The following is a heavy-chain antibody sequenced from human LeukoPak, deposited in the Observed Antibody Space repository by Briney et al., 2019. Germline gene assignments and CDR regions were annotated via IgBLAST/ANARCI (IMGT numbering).Heavy chain of an antibody. CDR2: IYYSGST. Sequence: PSETLSLTCTVSGSSISSGGYYWGWIRQPPGKGLEWIGSIYYSGSTYYNPSLKSRVTISVDTSKNQFSLKLSSVTAADTAVYYCASPGGGSTDYWGQGTLVTVSS. CDR3: ASPGGGSTDY. V-gene: IGHV4-39*01. J-gene: IGHJ4*02. CDR1: GSSISSGGYY. D-gene: IGHD3-10*01.